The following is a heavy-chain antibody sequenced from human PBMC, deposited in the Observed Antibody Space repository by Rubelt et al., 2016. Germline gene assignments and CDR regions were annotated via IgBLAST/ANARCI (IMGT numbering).Heavy chain of an antibody. CDR2: ISSSSSYT. V-gene: IGHV3-11*06. CDR3: ASGFYDSSGDAFDI. D-gene: IGHD3-22*01. J-gene: IGHJ3*02. Sequence: GGSLRLSCAASGFTFSDYYMSWIRQAPGKGLEWVSYISSSSSYTNYADSVKGRFTISRDNVKNSLYLQLNSLRAEDTAVYYCASGFYDSSGDAFDIWGQGTMVTVSS. CDR1: GFTFSDYY.